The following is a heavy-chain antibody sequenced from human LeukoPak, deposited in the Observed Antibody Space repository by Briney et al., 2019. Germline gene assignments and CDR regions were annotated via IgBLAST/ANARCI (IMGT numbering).Heavy chain of an antibody. CDR1: GFTVSTNY. CDR2: IYADGST. J-gene: IGHJ4*02. CDR3: ARVRDDGVWYYFDY. Sequence: GGSLRLSCAVSGFTVSTNYMSWVRQAPGKGLEWVSLIYADGSTFYADSVKGRFTISRDNSKNTLYLQMNSLRAEDTAVYYCARVRDDGVWYYFDYWGQGTLVTVSS. D-gene: IGHD3-10*01. V-gene: IGHV3-53*01.